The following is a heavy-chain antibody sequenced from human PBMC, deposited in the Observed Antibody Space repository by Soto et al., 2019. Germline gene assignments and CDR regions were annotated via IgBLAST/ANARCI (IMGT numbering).Heavy chain of an antibody. V-gene: IGHV2-26*01. CDR3: ARIRSDSSGWYVVY. CDR2: IFSNDEK. CDR1: GFSLSNARMG. Sequence: SGPTLVNPTEALTLTCTVSGFSLSNARMGVSWIRQPPGKALEWLAHIFSNDEKSYSTSLKSRLTISKDTSKSQVVLTMTNMDPVGTATYYCARIRSDSSGWYVVYWGQGTLVTVSS. J-gene: IGHJ4*02. D-gene: IGHD6-19*01.